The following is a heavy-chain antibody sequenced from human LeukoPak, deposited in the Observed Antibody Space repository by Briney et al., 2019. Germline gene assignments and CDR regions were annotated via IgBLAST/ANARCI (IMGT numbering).Heavy chain of an antibody. V-gene: IGHV1-69*13. CDR1: GGTFSSYA. J-gene: IGHJ6*03. CDR3: ARARRDYMDV. CDR2: IIPIFGTA. Sequence: ASVKVSCKASGGTFSSYAISWVRQAPRQGLEWMGGIIPIFGTANYAQKFQGRVTITADESTSTAYMELSSLRSEDTAVYYCARARRDYMDVWGKGTTVTVSS.